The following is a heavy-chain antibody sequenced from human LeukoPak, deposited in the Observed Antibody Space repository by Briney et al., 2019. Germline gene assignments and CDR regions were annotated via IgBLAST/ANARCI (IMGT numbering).Heavy chain of an antibody. CDR3: AKGYGSGSYYAPDY. J-gene: IGHJ4*02. D-gene: IGHD3-10*01. Sequence: GGSLRLSCVASGFTFSNYWMHWVRQIPGKGLVWVSRISGDGNSRSYADSVEGRFTISRDNAKNSLYLQMNSLRAEDTAVYYCAKGYGSGSYYAPDYWGQGTLVTVSS. V-gene: IGHV3-74*01. CDR2: ISGDGNSR. CDR1: GFTFSNYW.